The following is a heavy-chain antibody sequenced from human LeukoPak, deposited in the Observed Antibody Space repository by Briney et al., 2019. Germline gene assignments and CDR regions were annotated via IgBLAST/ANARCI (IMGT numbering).Heavy chain of an antibody. V-gene: IGHV3-53*01. D-gene: IGHD6-19*01. CDR3: AREAVDHYMDV. Sequence: GGSLRLSCAASGFTVSSNYMSWVRQAPGKGLEWVSVIYSGGSTYYADSVKGRFTISRDNSKNTLYLQMNSLRAEDTAVYYCAREAVDHYMDVWGKGTTVTVSS. J-gene: IGHJ6*03. CDR1: GFTVSSNY. CDR2: IYSGGST.